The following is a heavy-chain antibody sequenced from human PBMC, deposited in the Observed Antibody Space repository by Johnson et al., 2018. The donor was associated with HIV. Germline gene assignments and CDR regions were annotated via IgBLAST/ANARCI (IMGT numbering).Heavy chain of an antibody. V-gene: IGHV3-9*01. J-gene: IGHJ3*02. CDR3: AKDLRLSSGQWLVQGGAFDI. D-gene: IGHD6-19*01. Sequence: VQLVESGGGVIRPGGSLRLSCTASGFTFDDYGMSWVRQAPGKGLEWVSGISWISGTIGYADSVKGRFTISRDNAKKSLYLQMDSLRAEYTALYYCAKDLRLSSGQWLVQGGAFDIWGQGTMVTVSS. CDR2: ISWISGTI. CDR1: GFTFDDYG.